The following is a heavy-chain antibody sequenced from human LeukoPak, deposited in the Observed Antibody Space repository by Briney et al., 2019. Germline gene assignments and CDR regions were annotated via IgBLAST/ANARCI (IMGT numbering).Heavy chain of an antibody. CDR2: ISTNNGNT. CDR3: ARDLSYGDYAVGYYYYYMDV. Sequence: GASVKVSCKASGYTFTLYGITWVRQAPGQGLEWMGWISTNNGNTNFAQKLQGRVTMTTDTSTSTANMELRSLRSDDTAVYYCARDLSYGDYAVGYYYYYMDVWGKGTTVTISS. V-gene: IGHV1-18*01. CDR1: GYTFTLYG. D-gene: IGHD4-17*01. J-gene: IGHJ6*03.